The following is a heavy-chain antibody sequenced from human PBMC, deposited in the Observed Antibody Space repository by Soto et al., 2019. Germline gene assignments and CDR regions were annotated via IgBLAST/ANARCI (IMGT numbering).Heavy chain of an antibody. CDR1: GYTFPNYG. D-gene: IGHD3-10*01. CDR2: ISPYKGNT. Sequence: ASVKVSCKASGYTFPNYGISWVRQAPGQGFEWMGWISPYKGNTNYAQKLQGRVTMTTDTSTSTAYMELRSLRSDDTAIYYGARDLDGSGSYYTDYWGQGTLVTVSS. CDR3: ARDLDGSGSYYTDY. J-gene: IGHJ4*02. V-gene: IGHV1-18*01.